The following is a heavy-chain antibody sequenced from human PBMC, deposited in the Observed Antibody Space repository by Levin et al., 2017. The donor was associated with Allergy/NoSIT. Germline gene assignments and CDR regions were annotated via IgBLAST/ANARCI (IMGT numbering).Heavy chain of an antibody. J-gene: IGHJ5*02. D-gene: IGHD2-21*01. Sequence: GESLKISCKASGYTFTGYYMHWVRQAPGQGLEWMGWINPNSGGTNYAQKFQGRVTMTRDTSISTAYMELSRLRSDDTAVYYCARPLLINWFDPWGQGTLVTVSS. CDR1: GYTFTGYY. V-gene: IGHV1-2*02. CDR3: ARPLLINWFDP. CDR2: INPNSGGT.